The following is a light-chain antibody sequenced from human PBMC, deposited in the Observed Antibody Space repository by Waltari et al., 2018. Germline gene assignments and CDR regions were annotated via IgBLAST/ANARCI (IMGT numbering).Light chain of an antibody. CDR3: QQYNSYPFT. CDR2: KAS. CDR1: QSISSW. V-gene: IGKV1-5*03. Sequence: DIQMTQSPSTLSASVGDRVTITCRASQSISSWLAWYQQKPGKAPNLLIYKASSLESGVPSRFSGSGSGTEFTFTISSLQPDDFATYYCQQYNSYPFTFGPGTKVDIK. J-gene: IGKJ3*01.